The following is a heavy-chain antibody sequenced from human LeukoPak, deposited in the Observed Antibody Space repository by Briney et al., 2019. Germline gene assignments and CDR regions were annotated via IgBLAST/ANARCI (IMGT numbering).Heavy chain of an antibody. CDR3: ARDGLRLWFGELLYFDP. V-gene: IGHV1-18*01. Sequence: ASVKVSCKASGYTFTSYGISWVRQAPGQGLEWMEWISAYNGNTNYAQKLQGRVTMTTDTSTSTAYMELRSLRSDDTAVYYCARDGLRLWFGELLYFDPWGQGTLVTVSS. J-gene: IGHJ5*02. CDR2: ISAYNGNT. CDR1: GYTFTSYG. D-gene: IGHD3-10*01.